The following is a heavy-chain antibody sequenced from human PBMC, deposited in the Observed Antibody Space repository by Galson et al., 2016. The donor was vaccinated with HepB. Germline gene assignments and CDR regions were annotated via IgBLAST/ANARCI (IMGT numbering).Heavy chain of an antibody. CDR1: GLSFRSYG. V-gene: IGHV3-48*03. CDR3: ARPRDNYGHAIDI. CDR2: ISSSGTTI. Sequence: SLRLSCAASGLSFRSYGVHWVRQAPGKGLEWVSYISSSGTTIYYADSVKGRFTISRDNAKNSLYLQMNSLRVVDTAVYYCARPRDNYGHAIDIWGQGTMVTVSS. D-gene: IGHD3-10*01. J-gene: IGHJ3*02.